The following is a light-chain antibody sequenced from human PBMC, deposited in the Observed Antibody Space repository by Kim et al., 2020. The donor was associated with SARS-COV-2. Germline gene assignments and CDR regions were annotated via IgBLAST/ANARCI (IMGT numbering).Light chain of an antibody. CDR1: SGHSSYI. J-gene: IGLJ3*02. CDR2: LEGSGSY. V-gene: IGLV4-60*03. CDR3: ESWDSKGV. Sequence: QPVLTQSSSASASLGSSVKLTCTLSSGHSSYIIAWHQQQPGKAPRYLMKLEGSGSYNKGSGVPDRFSGSSSGADRYLTISNLQSEDEADYYRESWDSKGVFGGGTQLTVL.